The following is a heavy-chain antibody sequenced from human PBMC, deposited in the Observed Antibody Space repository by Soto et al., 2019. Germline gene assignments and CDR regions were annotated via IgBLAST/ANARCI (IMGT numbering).Heavy chain of an antibody. CDR1: GGNFSSNG. CDR2: IIPTLGTT. V-gene: IGHV1-69*13. J-gene: IGHJ5*02. Sequence: SVQVSCKAPGGNFSSNGIRWMRQAPGQGLEFMGGIIPTLGTTNYAHKFRGRVTITADESTGTAYVELSSLRSDDTAVYFCAGASDSTWYNWLDPWGPGTLVTVSS. CDR3: AGASDSTWYNWLDP. D-gene: IGHD4-4*01.